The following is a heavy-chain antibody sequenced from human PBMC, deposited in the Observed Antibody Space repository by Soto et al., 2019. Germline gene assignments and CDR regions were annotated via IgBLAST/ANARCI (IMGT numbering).Heavy chain of an antibody. V-gene: IGHV4-4*02. D-gene: IGHD4-17*01. CDR3: ARDPRPYGGLNHGFGI. CDR2: IYHSGST. Sequence: QVQLQESGPGLVKPSGTLSLTCAVSGGSISSSNWWSWVRQPPGKGLEWIGEIYHSGSTNYNPSLKSRVTTSVHESKNQFALKLSSVTAADTAVYYCARDPRPYGGLNHGFGIWGQGTMVTVS. CDR1: GGSISSSNW. J-gene: IGHJ3*02.